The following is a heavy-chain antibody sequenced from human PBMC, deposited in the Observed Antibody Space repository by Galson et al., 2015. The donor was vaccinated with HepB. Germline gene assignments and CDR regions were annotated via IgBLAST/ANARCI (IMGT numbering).Heavy chain of an antibody. CDR1: GFTVSSNY. J-gene: IGHJ4*02. D-gene: IGHD5-18*01. V-gene: IGHV3-66*01. CDR2: IYSGGST. CDR3: ARAVGGYSYGYAFDY. Sequence: SLRLSCAASGFTVSSNYMSWVRQAPGKGLEWVSVIYSGGSTYYADSVKGRFTISRDNSKNTLYLQMNSLRAEDTAVYYCARAVGGYSYGYAFDYWGQGTLVTVSS.